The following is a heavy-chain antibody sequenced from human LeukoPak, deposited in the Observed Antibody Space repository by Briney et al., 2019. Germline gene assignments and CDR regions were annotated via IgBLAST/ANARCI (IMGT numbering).Heavy chain of an antibody. V-gene: IGHV4-61*01. J-gene: IGHJ4*02. CDR3: ARDRNYYDSSGYYFAN. CDR2: IYHSGNT. CDR1: GGSVSSGSSF. D-gene: IGHD3-22*01. Sequence: PSETLSLTCTVSGGSVSSGSSFWSWIRQPLGKGLEWIGYIYHSGNTNYNPSLKSRVTISVDTSKSQLSLKLNSVTAADTAVYYCARDRNYYDSSGYYFANWGQGTLVTVSS.